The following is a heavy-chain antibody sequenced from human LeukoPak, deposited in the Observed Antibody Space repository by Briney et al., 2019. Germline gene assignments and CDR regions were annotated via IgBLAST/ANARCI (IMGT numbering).Heavy chain of an antibody. CDR3: ARDRMGYGDYGGMDV. V-gene: IGHV4-39*07. J-gene: IGHJ6*02. CDR2: IYYSGST. CDR1: GGSISSSSYY. Sequence: SETLSLTCTVSGGSISSSSYYWGWIRQPPGKGLEWIGSIYYSGSTYYNPSLKSRVTISVDTSKNQFSLKLSSVTAADTAVYYCARDRMGYGDYGGMDVWGQGTTVTVSS. D-gene: IGHD4-17*01.